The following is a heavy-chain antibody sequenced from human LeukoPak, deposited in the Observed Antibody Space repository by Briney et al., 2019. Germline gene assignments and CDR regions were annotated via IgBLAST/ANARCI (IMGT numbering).Heavy chain of an antibody. CDR1: GGSISSYY. Sequence: SETLSLTCTVSGGSISSYYWSWIRQPPGNGLEWIGYIYYSGSTNYNPSLKSRVTISVDTSKNQFSLKLSSVTAADTAVYYCARGGDFWCGYCVDYWGQGTLVTVSS. J-gene: IGHJ4*02. D-gene: IGHD3-3*01. CDR3: ARGGDFWCGYCVDY. CDR2: IYYSGST. V-gene: IGHV4-59*01.